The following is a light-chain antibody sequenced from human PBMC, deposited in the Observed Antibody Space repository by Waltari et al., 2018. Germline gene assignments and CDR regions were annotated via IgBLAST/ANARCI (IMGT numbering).Light chain of an antibody. CDR1: QSVRSY. Sequence: EIVMTQSPATLSVSPGESVTLSCRASQSVRSYLAWYQQKPGQAPRLLIYGASIRATGIPVRFSGSGSGTEFTRSIKSLQSEDFAVYYCQQYHNWPPHTFGQGTKLEIK. V-gene: IGKV3-15*01. CDR2: GAS. CDR3: QQYHNWPPHT. J-gene: IGKJ2*01.